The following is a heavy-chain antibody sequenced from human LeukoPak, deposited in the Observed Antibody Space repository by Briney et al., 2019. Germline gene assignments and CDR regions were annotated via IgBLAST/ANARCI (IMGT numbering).Heavy chain of an antibody. CDR2: IYYSGST. Sequence: SETLSLTCTVSGGSISSSSYYWGWIRQPPGKGLEWIGSIYYSGSTYYNPSLKSRVTISVDTSKNQFSLKLSSVTAADTAVYSCARQGPKGGYYDSSGSFDYWGQGTLVTVSS. D-gene: IGHD3-22*01. CDR3: ARQGPKGGYYDSSGSFDY. CDR1: GGSISSSSYY. V-gene: IGHV4-39*01. J-gene: IGHJ4*02.